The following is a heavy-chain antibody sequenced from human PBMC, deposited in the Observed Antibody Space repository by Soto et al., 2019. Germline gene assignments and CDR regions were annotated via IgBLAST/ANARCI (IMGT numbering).Heavy chain of an antibody. CDR1: GFTFSSYG. CDR2: MSYDGSK. J-gene: IGHJ6*02. D-gene: IGHD4-17*01. CDR3: AKDFTPWFGDYFYYYYGMDV. V-gene: IGHV3-30*18. Sequence: QVQLVESGGGVVQPGRSLRLSCAAAGFTFSSYGMHWVRQAPGTGLEWVAVMSYDGSKYYADTVKGRFTISRDNSNNTLYLQINSLRPEDTAVYYCAKDFTPWFGDYFYYYYGMDVWGQGTTVTVSS.